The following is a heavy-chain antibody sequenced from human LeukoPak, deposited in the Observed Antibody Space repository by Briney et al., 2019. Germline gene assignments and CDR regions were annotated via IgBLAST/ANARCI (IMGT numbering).Heavy chain of an antibody. D-gene: IGHD2-21*01. V-gene: IGHV3-23*01. CDR2: LSGSGTAT. CDR3: AKHLGSHSFLFYYMDV. CDR1: QFTFSRFA. Sequence: GGSLRLSCEASQFTFSRFAMSWIRQAPGTGLEWVSTLSGSGTATYYADSVKGRFTTSRDNSKDTLYLQLDNLRADDTAVYYCAKHLGSHSFLFYYMDVWGTGTSVIVSS. J-gene: IGHJ6*03.